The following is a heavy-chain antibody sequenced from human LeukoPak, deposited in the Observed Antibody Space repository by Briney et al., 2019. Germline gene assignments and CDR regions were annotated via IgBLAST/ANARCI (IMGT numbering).Heavy chain of an antibody. V-gene: IGHV3-7*01. CDR1: GFTFSSYW. CDR3: ARRYSGTYRIDY. D-gene: IGHD1-26*01. CDR2: IKQDGSEQ. Sequence: GGSLRLPCAASGFTFSSYWMTWVRQAPGKGLEWVANIKQDGSEQSYVDSVKGRFTISRDNAKNSLYLQMSSLRAEDTAVYYCARRYSGTYRIDYWGQGTLVTVSS. J-gene: IGHJ4*02.